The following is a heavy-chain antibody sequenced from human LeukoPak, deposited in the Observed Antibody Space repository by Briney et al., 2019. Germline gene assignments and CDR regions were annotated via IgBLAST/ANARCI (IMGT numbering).Heavy chain of an antibody. J-gene: IGHJ4*02. CDR1: GFTFSSYA. Sequence: PGGSLRLSCAASGFTFSSYAMHWVRQAPGKGLEWVAVISYDGSNKYYADSVKGRFTISRDNSKNMLYLRMNSLRTEDTALYYCAREAGLSTPRRLDYWGQGTLVTVSS. V-gene: IGHV3-30-3*01. D-gene: IGHD4/OR15-4a*01. CDR3: AREAGLSTPRRLDY. CDR2: ISYDGSNK.